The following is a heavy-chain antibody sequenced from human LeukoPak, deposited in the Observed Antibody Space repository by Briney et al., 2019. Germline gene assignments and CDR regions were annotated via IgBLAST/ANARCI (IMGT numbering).Heavy chain of an antibody. CDR3: ARLARDAFDI. J-gene: IGHJ3*02. CDR2: ITSSSYI. CDR1: AFTFSSYG. V-gene: IGHV3-21*01. Sequence: GGSLRLSCAASAFTFSSYGMNWVRQAPGKGLEWVSSITSSSYIYYADSVKGRFTISRDNAKNSLYLQMNSLRAEDTAVYYCARLARDAFDIWGQGTMVTVSS.